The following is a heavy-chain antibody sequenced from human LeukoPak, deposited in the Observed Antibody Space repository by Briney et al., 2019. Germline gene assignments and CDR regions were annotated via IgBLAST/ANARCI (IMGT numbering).Heavy chain of an antibody. CDR1: GGTFSSYT. J-gene: IGHJ6*02. CDR2: IIPILGIA. CDR3: ARDLGYSSGWPRNYYYGMDV. V-gene: IGHV1-69*04. D-gene: IGHD6-19*01. Sequence: SVKVSCKASGGTFSSYTISWVRQAPGQGLEWMGRIIPILGIANYAQKFQGRVTITADKSTSTAYKELSSLRSEDTAVYYCARDLGYSSGWPRNYYYGMDVWGQGTTVTVSS.